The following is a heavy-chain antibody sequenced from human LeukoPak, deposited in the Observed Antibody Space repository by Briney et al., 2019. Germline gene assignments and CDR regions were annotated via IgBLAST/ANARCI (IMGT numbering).Heavy chain of an antibody. CDR2: MKLDGSEE. CDR1: GFTFSSYE. D-gene: IGHD2-15*01. CDR3: ARWARYCSSGSCYSWFDP. Sequence: GGSLRLSCAASGFTFSSYEMNWVRQAPGKGLEWVANMKLDGSEEYYVDSVKGRFTISSDNAKNSLYLQMNSLRVDDTAVYYCARWARYCSSGSCYSWFDPWGQGTLVTVSS. V-gene: IGHV3-7*01. J-gene: IGHJ5*02.